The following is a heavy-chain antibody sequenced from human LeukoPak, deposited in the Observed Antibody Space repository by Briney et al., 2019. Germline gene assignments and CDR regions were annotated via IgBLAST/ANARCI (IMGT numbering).Heavy chain of an antibody. D-gene: IGHD4-17*01. CDR3: ARDLYGVSHDY. J-gene: IGHJ4*02. CDR1: GFTFSSYA. V-gene: IGHV3-23*03. Sequence: GGSLRLSCAASGFTFSSYAMNWVRQAPGKGLEWVSVIYSSGSTYYADSVKGRFTISRDNSKNTLYLQMNSLRAEDTAVYYCARDLYGVSHDYWGQGTLVTVSS. CDR2: IYSSGST.